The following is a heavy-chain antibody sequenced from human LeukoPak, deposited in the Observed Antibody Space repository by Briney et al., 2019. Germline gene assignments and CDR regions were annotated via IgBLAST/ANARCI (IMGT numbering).Heavy chain of an antibody. D-gene: IGHD6-19*01. CDR3: VKSGSSRMDV. J-gene: IGHJ6*04. Sequence: GGSLRLSCITSGFTFGDYAMSWVRQAPGKGLEWVSAISGSGGSTYYADSVKGRFTISRDNSKNTLYLQMNSLRAEDTAVYYCVKSGSSRMDVWGKGTTVTISS. V-gene: IGHV3-23*01. CDR2: ISGSGGST. CDR1: GFTFGDYA.